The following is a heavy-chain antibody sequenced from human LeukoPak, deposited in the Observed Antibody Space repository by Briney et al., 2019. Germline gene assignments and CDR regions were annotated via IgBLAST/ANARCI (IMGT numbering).Heavy chain of an antibody. D-gene: IGHD3-3*01. J-gene: IGHJ6*02. CDR2: ISSSGSTI. Sequence: GGSLRLSCAASGLTFSSHWMHWVRQAPGKGLEWVSYISSSGSTIYYADSVKGRFTISRDNAKNSLYLQMNSLRAEDTAVYYCARDLVRDYDFWSGYYLYGMDVWGQGTTVTVSS. V-gene: IGHV3-48*04. CDR1: GLTFSSHW. CDR3: ARDLVRDYDFWSGYYLYGMDV.